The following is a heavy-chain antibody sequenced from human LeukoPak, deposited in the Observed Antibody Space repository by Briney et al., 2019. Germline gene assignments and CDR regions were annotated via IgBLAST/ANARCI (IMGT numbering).Heavy chain of an antibody. Sequence: SETLSLTCTVSGGSLSSYYWSWIRQPPGKGLEWIGYIYSRGLTRGSTNYNPSLKSRVTISVDTSKNQFSLKLSSVTAADTAVYYCARDQEYSGSFYRYFDYWGQGTLVTVSS. CDR1: GGSLSSYY. J-gene: IGHJ4*02. CDR2: IYSRGLTRGST. D-gene: IGHD1-26*01. CDR3: ARDQEYSGSFYRYFDY. V-gene: IGHV4-59*01.